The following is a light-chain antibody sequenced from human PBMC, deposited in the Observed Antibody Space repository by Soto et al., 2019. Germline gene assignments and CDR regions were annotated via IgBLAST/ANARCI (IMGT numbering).Light chain of an antibody. V-gene: IGLV2-14*01. CDR1: GSDIGAYNY. CDR2: GVT. J-gene: IGLJ3*02. CDR3: SSYSSTNTPVL. Sequence: QSALTQPASVSGSPGQSITISCTGTGSDIGAYNYVSWYQQHPGKAPKLIIHGVTHRPSGVSTRFSASKSAYTASLTISGLQAEDEADYYCSSYSSTNTPVLFGGGTKLTVL.